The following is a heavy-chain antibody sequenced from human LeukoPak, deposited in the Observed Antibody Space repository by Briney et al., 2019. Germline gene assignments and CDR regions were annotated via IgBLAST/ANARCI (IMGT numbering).Heavy chain of an antibody. J-gene: IGHJ4*02. CDR3: ARHRYYYDSSGYHPRFDY. CDR1: GGSISRYY. D-gene: IGHD3-22*01. Sequence: SETLSLTCTVSGGSISRYYWSWIRQPPGKGLEWIGYIYYSGSTNYNPSLKSRVTISVDTSKNQFSLKLSSVTAADTAVYYCARHRYYYDSSGYHPRFDYWGQGTLVTVSS. CDR2: IYYSGST. V-gene: IGHV4-59*08.